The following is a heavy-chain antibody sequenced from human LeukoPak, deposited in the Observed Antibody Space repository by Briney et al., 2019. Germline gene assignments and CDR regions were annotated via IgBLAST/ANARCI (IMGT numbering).Heavy chain of an antibody. J-gene: IGHJ3*02. D-gene: IGHD1-20*01. CDR2: IYRGGGT. CDR1: GFTVSSSY. CDR3: ARARLYNLNDDPAFDI. V-gene: IGHV3-53*01. Sequence: GGSLRLSCAASGFTVSSSYLSWVRQAPGKGLEWVSLIYRGGGTYYADSVKGRFTISRDSSKNTLFLQMNSLRAEDTAVYYCARARLYNLNDDPAFDIWGQGTMVSVSS.